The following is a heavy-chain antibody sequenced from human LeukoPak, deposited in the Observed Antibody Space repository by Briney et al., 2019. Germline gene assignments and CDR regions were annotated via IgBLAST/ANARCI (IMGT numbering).Heavy chain of an antibody. CDR3: ARRPRNDILTGTPFDY. CDR1: GVSFYGGSFSGYY. CDR2: IYYSGST. Sequence: KPSETLSLTCAVYGVSFYGGSFSGYYWSWIRQPPEKGLEWIGYIYYSGSTDSNPSLKSRVTISVDTSKNQFSLKLRSVTAADTAVYYCARRPRNDILTGTPFDYWGQGILVTVSS. D-gene: IGHD3-9*01. J-gene: IGHJ4*02. V-gene: IGHV4-61*08.